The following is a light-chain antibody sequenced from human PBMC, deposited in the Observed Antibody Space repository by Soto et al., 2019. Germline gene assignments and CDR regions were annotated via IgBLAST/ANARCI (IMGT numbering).Light chain of an antibody. CDR2: AAS. CDR1: QNSSNY. J-gene: IGKJ1*01. CDR3: QQKYRLPRT. Sequence: DIQMTQSPSSLSASVGDRVTITCRASQNSSNYLKWYQQKPGKAPKVLIYAASRLHTGVPSRFSGSGSGTDFTLTISSVQPDDFATYFCQQKYRLPRTCGQGTMVDIK. V-gene: IGKV1-39*01.